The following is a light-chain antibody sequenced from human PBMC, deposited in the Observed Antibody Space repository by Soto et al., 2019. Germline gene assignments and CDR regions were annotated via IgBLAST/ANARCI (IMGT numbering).Light chain of an antibody. V-gene: IGKV3-20*01. J-gene: IGKJ2*01. CDR1: QSVSSSY. Sequence: EIVLTQSPGTLSLSPGERATLSCRASQSVSSSYLAWYQQKPGQAPRLLIYGASSRATGIPDRFSGSGYGTVFTLTISRLEPEDFAVYYCQQYGSSAMYTFGQGTKLEIK. CDR3: QQYGSSAMYT. CDR2: GAS.